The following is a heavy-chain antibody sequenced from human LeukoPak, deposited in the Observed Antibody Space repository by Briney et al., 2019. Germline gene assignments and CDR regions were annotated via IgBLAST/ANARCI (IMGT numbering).Heavy chain of an antibody. V-gene: IGHV4-34*01. CDR1: GGSFSGYY. Sequence: SETLSLTCAVYGGSFSGYYWSWIRQPPGKGLEWIGEINHSGSTNYNPSLKSRVTISVDTSKNQFSLKLSSVTAADTAVYYCARGVESLWLVGINWFDPWGQGTLVTVSS. J-gene: IGHJ5*02. D-gene: IGHD6-19*01. CDR3: ARGVESLWLVGINWFDP. CDR2: INHSGST.